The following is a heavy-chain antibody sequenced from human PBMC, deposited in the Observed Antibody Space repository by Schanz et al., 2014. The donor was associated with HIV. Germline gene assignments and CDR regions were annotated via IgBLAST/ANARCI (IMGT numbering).Heavy chain of an antibody. D-gene: IGHD3-16*01. CDR3: AKDGGSRGRRRGMDV. V-gene: IGHV3-23*01. CDR1: GFAFSNYA. CDR2: ISESGGRT. Sequence: ESGGGLVQPGGSLRLSCAASGFAFSNYAVSWVRQAPGKGLEWVSSISESGGRTYYADSVKGRFTISRDNSKNTLYLQINSLRIDDTAVYYCAKDGGSRGRRRGMDVWGQGTTVTVSS. J-gene: IGHJ6*02.